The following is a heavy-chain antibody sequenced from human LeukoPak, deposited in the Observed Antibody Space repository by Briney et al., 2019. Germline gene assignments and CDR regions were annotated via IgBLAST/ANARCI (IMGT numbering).Heavy chain of an antibody. CDR1: GFTFSSYS. J-gene: IGHJ4*02. CDR3: ARLFGYCSGGSCYAIDC. V-gene: IGHV3-21*01. D-gene: IGHD2-15*01. Sequence: GGSLRLSCAASGFTFSSYSMNWVRQAPGKGLEWVSSISSSSSYIYYADSVKGRFTISRDNAKNSLYLQMNSLRAEDTAMYYCARLFGYCSGGSCYAIDCWGQGTLVTVSS. CDR2: ISSSSSYI.